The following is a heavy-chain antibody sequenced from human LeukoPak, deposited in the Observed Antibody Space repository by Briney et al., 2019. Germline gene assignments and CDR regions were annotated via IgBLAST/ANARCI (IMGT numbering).Heavy chain of an antibody. CDR3: ARGSRIFGVVNY. D-gene: IGHD3-3*02. J-gene: IGHJ4*02. Sequence: GSLRLSCAASGFTFSTYAMSWIRQPPGKGLEWIGEINHSGSTNYNPSLKSRVTISVDTSKNQFSLKLSSVTAADTAVYYCARGSRIFGVVNYWGQGTLVTVSS. CDR2: INHSGST. CDR1: GFTFSTYA. V-gene: IGHV4-34*01.